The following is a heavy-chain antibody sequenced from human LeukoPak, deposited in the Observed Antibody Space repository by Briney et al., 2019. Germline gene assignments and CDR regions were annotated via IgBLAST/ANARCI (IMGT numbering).Heavy chain of an antibody. CDR3: AKDNRYYDYVWGSSYYFDY. CDR1: GFTFSSYA. CDR2: ISGSGGST. J-gene: IGHJ4*02. D-gene: IGHD3-16*01. V-gene: IGHV3-23*01. Sequence: GGSLRLSCAASGFTFSSYAMSWVRQAPGKGLEWVSAISGSGGSTYYADSVKGRFTISRDNSKNTLYLQMNSLRAEDTAVYYCAKDNRYYDYVWGSSYYFDYWGQGTLVTVSS.